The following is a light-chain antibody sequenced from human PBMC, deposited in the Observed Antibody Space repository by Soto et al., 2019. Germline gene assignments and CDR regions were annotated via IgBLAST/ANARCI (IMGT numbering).Light chain of an antibody. CDR3: QKYNIAPWT. V-gene: IGKV1-27*01. J-gene: IGKJ1*01. CDR1: QAISNY. CDR2: AAS. Sequence: DIQMTQSPSSLSAYVGDRVTITCRASQAISNYLACYQQKPGKVPKLLIYAASTLQSGVPSRFSGSGSGTDFTLTISSLQPEDVATYYCQKYNIAPWTFGQGTTVEIK.